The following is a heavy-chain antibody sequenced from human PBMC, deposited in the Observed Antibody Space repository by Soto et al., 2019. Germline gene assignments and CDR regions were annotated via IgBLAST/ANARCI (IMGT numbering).Heavy chain of an antibody. J-gene: IGHJ3*02. CDR2: INPNSGGT. Sequence: GASVKVSCKASGYTFTGYYMHWVRQAPGQGLEWMGWINPNSGGTNYAQKFQGWVTMTRDTSISTAYMELSRLRSDDTAVYYCARDFSPLRGAFDIWGQGTMVTVSS. V-gene: IGHV1-2*04. CDR1: GYTFTGYY. D-gene: IGHD2-21*01. CDR3: ARDFSPLRGAFDI.